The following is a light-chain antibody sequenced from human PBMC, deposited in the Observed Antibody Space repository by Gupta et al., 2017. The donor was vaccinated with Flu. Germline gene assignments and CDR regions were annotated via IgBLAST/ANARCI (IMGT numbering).Light chain of an antibody. CDR1: QDIDFW. CDR2: AAS. CDR3: QQANNFPRT. Sequence: GDRVTITCRACQDIDFWLAWYQQSPGKAPKLLIYAASKLQNGVPSRFSGRGSGTDFTLTISSLQPEDFATYFCQQANNFPRTFGQGTKVEIK. V-gene: IGKV1-12*01. J-gene: IGKJ1*01.